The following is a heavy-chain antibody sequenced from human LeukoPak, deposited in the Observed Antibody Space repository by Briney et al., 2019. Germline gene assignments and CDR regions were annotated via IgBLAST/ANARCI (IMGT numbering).Heavy chain of an antibody. Sequence: ASVKVSCKASGYTFTNYYMHWVRQAPGHGLEGMGIINPSGGSTSYAQKFQGRVTMTTDTSTSTVYMELSSLRSGDTAVYYCARDVEMATMTGGPSEYWGQGTLVTVSS. V-gene: IGHV1-46*01. J-gene: IGHJ4*02. CDR1: GYTFTNYY. D-gene: IGHD5-24*01. CDR3: ARDVEMATMTGGPSEY. CDR2: INPSGGST.